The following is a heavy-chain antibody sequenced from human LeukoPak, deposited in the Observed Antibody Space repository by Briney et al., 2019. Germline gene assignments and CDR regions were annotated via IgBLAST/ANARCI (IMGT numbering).Heavy chain of an antibody. D-gene: IGHD3-16*02. CDR2: IYYSGSI. J-gene: IGHJ4*02. Sequence: PSETLSLTCTVSGGSISSYYWSWIRQPPGKGLEWIGYIYYSGSINYSPSLKSRVTISVDTSKNQFSLKLSSVTAADTAVYYCARMDYDYVWGSYPGYYFDYWGQGTLVTVSS. CDR1: GGSISSYY. V-gene: IGHV4-59*01. CDR3: ARMDYDYVWGSYPGYYFDY.